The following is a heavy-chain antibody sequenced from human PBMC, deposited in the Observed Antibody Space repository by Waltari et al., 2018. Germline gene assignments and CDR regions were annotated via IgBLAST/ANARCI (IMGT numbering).Heavy chain of an antibody. D-gene: IGHD1-26*01. J-gene: IGHJ5*02. Sequence: QVQLVESGGGVVQPGGSLRLSCAASGFTFSSYGMQWVRQAPGKGLDWVAFILSDESNKFYAASVKGRFTISRDNSKNTLYLQVNSLRAEDTAVYYCAKDRRIVGVPGGGFDPWGQGTLVTVSS. CDR2: ILSDESNK. CDR1: GFTFSSYG. CDR3: AKDRRIVGVPGGGFDP. V-gene: IGHV3-30*02.